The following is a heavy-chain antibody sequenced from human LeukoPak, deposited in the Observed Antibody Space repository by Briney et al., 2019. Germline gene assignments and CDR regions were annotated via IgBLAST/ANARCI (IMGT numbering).Heavy chain of an antibody. D-gene: IGHD6-19*01. J-gene: IGHJ4*02. CDR1: GGSISGSSYY. Sequence: PSETLSLTCTVSGGSISGSSYYWGWIRQPPGKGLEWVSAMSGSGGSTHYADSEEGRFTISRDNSKNTLYLQMNSLRAEDTAVYYCAKDIDSGSDWSQWGMGHWGQGTQVTVSS. V-gene: IGHV3-23*01. CDR2: MSGSGGST. CDR3: AKDIDSGSDWSQWGMGH.